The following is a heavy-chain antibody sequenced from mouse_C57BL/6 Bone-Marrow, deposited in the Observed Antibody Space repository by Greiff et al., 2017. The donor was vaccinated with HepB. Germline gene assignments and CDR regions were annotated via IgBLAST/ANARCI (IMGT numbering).Heavy chain of an antibody. D-gene: IGHD2-1*01. CDR3: AREDGNYRPWFAY. V-gene: IGHV1-54*01. CDR2: INPGSGGT. Sequence: QVQLQQSGAELVRPGTSVKVSCKASGYAFTNYLIEWVKQRPGQGLEWIGVINPGSGGTNYNEKFKGKATLTADKSSSTAYMQLSSLTSEDSAVYFCAREDGNYRPWFAYWGQGTLVTVSA. CDR1: GYAFTNYL. J-gene: IGHJ3*01.